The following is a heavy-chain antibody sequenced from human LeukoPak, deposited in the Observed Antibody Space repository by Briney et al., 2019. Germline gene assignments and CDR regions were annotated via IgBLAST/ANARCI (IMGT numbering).Heavy chain of an antibody. CDR2: INPNSGGT. CDR1: GYTFTGYY. Sequence: ASVKVSCKASGYTFTGYYMHWVRQAPGQGLEWMGWINPNSGGTNYAQKFQGRVTMARDTSIGTAYMELSRLRSDDTAVYYCARTYCSSTNCYANYYYYYMDVWGKGTTVTVSS. CDR3: ARTYCSSTNCYANYYYYYMDV. J-gene: IGHJ6*03. D-gene: IGHD2-2*01. V-gene: IGHV1-2*02.